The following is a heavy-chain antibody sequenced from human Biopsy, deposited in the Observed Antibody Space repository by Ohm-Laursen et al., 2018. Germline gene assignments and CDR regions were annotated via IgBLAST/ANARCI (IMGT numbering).Heavy chain of an antibody. D-gene: IGHD3-10*01. Sequence: ASVKVSCKTSGYTFTSYEINWVRQATGQGLEWMGWMNPDSGNTAYAQNFQGRVTMTRNTSISTAYMELSSLRSEDTAVYFCARADPPLFYYGSGSSNWFDPWGQGTLVTVSS. J-gene: IGHJ5*02. CDR2: MNPDSGNT. CDR3: ARADPPLFYYGSGSSNWFDP. CDR1: GYTFTSYE. V-gene: IGHV1-8*01.